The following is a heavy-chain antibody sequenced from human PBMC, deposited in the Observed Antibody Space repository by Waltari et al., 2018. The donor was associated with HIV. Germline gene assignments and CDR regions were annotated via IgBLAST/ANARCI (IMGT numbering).Heavy chain of an antibody. CDR1: GYSISSGYY. Sequence: QVQLQESGPGLVKPSETLSLTCTVSGYSISSGYYWGWIRQPPGKGLEWIGSIYHSGIAYYNPSRKSRVTISVDTSKNQFSLKLSSVTAADTAVYYCAQILTVTTEIDYGGQGTLVTVSS. V-gene: IGHV4-38-2*02. D-gene: IGHD4-17*01. CDR3: AQILTVTTEIDY. J-gene: IGHJ4*02. CDR2: IYHSGIA.